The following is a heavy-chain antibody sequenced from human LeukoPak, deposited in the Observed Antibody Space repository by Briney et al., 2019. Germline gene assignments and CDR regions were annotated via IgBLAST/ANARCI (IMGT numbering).Heavy chain of an antibody. V-gene: IGHV3-23*01. CDR2: MSGSGGTP. CDR1: GFTFSSYA. D-gene: IGHD3/OR15-3a*01. Sequence: PGGSLRLSCAASGFTFSSYATSWVRQAPGKGLEWVSTMSGSGGTPFYADSVKGRFTVSRDNTKNSLYLEMVSLKAEDTAVYYCTRISLAEGLEFWGQGILVTVSS. CDR3: TRISLAEGLEF. J-gene: IGHJ4*02.